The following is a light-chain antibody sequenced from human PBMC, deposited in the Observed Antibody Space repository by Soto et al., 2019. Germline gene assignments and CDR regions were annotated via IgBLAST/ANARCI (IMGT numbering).Light chain of an antibody. CDR2: LRS. V-gene: IGKV2-28*01. Sequence: DIVMTQSPLSLPVTPGEPASISCRSSQSLLHSKGYNYLDWYLQKPGQSPQLLIFLRSNRASGVPDRFRGSGSLQYFTLKISRIEAEDVGLYYCMQALQGQFAFGQATKV. CDR1: QSLLHSKGYNY. CDR3: MQALQGQFA. J-gene: IGKJ1*01.